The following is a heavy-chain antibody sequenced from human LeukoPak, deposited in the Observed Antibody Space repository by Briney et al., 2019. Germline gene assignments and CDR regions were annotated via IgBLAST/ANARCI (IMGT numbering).Heavy chain of an antibody. CDR2: IYTSGST. J-gene: IGHJ4*02. CDR1: GNSISSGDNY. V-gene: IGHV4-61*02. D-gene: IGHD3-22*01. CDR3: ARASYSYDINGWVPFDY. Sequence: SQTLSLTCTVAGNSISSGDNYWRWIRQPAGKGLEWIGRIYTSGSTDYNPSLKIPVTISGDTSKNQFSLRLSSVTAADTAVYYCARASYSYDINGWVPFDYWGQGTLVTVSS.